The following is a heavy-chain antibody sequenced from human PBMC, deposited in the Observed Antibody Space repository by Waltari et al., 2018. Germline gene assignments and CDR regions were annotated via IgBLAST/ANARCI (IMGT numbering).Heavy chain of an antibody. CDR3: ARGPYYYDSSGYPYYGMDV. D-gene: IGHD3-22*01. J-gene: IGHJ6*02. CDR1: GGTFSSYA. Sequence: QVQLVQSGAEVKKPGSSVKVSCKASGGTFSSYAISWVRQAPGQGLEWMGGIIPILGIANYAQKFQGRVTITADKSTSTAYMELSSLRSEDTAVYYCARGPYYYDSSGYPYYGMDVWGQGTTVTVSS. V-gene: IGHV1-69*10. CDR2: IIPILGIA.